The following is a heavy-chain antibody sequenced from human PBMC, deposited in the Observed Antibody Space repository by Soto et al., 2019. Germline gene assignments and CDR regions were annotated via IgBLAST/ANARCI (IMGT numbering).Heavy chain of an antibody. Sequence: SETLSLTCTVSGGSISSSRNHGGLIRQPSGKGLEWIGNIYYSENTYYNPSLKSRVTISVDTSKNQFSLRLTSVTAADTAVYYCATHPPYGPLDHWGQGTLVTVSS. D-gene: IGHD4-17*01. CDR1: GGSISSSRNH. V-gene: IGHV4-39*01. CDR2: IYYSENT. J-gene: IGHJ4*02. CDR3: ATHPPYGPLDH.